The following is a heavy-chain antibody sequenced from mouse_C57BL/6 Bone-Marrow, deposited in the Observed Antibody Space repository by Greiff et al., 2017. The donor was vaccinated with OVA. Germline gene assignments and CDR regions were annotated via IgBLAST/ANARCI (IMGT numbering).Heavy chain of an antibody. CDR2: IDPENGDT. J-gene: IGHJ2*01. V-gene: IGHV14-4*01. CDR1: GFNIKDDY. Sequence: EVKLVESGAELVRPGASVKLSCTASGFNIKDDYMHWVKQRPEQGLEWIGWIDPENGDTEYASKFQGKATITADTSSNTAYLQLSSLTSEDTAVYYCTTEDFDYWGQGTTLTVSS. CDR3: TTEDFDY.